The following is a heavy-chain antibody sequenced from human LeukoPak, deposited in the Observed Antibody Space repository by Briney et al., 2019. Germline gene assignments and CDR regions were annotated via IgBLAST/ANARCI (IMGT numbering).Heavy chain of an antibody. D-gene: IGHD3-16*02. CDR2: MSSGGSDT. V-gene: IGHV3-74*01. CDR1: GLTFSSYW. J-gene: IGHJ4*02. Sequence: PGGSLRLYCAATGLTFSSYWMHLVRKAPGKGLGWVSVMSSGGSDTGYADSVKGRFSISRDNAKNTLYLQMSSLRAGDTAVYYCSRDQNYRIDYWGQGTLVTVSS. CDR3: SRDQNYRIDY.